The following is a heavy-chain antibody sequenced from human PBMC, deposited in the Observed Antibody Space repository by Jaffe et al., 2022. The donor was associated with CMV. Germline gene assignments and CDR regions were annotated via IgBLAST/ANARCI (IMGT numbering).Heavy chain of an antibody. CDR2: ISGSGDDT. CDR1: GFTFNTYA. J-gene: IGHJ4*02. Sequence: EVQLVESGGNLVPPGGSLRLSCVASGFTFNTYAMTWVRQAPGKGLEWVSVISGSGDDTNYADSVKGRFTISRDNSTNTVWLQMNSLRAEDTALYYCARRIQKWSKREDYFDYWGQGTLVTVSS. V-gene: IGHV3-23*04. CDR3: ARRIQKWSKREDYFDY. D-gene: IGHD5-18*01.